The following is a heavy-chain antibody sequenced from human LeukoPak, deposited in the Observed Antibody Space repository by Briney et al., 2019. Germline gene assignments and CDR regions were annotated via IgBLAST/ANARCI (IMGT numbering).Heavy chain of an antibody. V-gene: IGHV3-11*06. D-gene: IGHD4-17*01. CDR2: ISSSSSYI. CDR3: ARDLYGDFAPSYYFDY. Sequence: PGGSLRLSCAASGFIFSDYYMSWIRQAPGKGLEWVSSISSSSSYIYYADSVKGRFTISRDNAKNSLYLQMNSLRAEDTAVYYCARDLYGDFAPSYYFDYWGQGTLVTVSS. CDR1: GFIFSDYY. J-gene: IGHJ4*02.